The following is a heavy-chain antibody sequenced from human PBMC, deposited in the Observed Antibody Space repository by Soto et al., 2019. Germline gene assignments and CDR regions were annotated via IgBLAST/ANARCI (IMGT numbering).Heavy chain of an antibody. V-gene: IGHV4-4*02. D-gene: IGHD6-6*01. J-gene: IGHJ4*02. CDR2: SYPSGST. Sequence: QVQLQESGPGLVKPSGTLSLTCAVSGGSISSSNWWSWVRQPPGKGLEWIGESYPSGSTNYNPSLKCRVTISVDKSKNQFSLELSSVTAADTAVYYWARRTTSSSVDYWGQGTLVTVSS. CDR3: ARRTTSSSVDY. CDR1: GGSISSSNW.